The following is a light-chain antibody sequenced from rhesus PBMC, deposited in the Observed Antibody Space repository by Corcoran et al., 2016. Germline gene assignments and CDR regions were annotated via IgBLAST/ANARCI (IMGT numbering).Light chain of an antibody. J-gene: IGKJ3*01. CDR1: QSVSNN. CDR2: DAS. Sequence: EIVMTQSPATLFLSPGERSTLSCRASQSVSNNLAWFQQKPGQAPRLLMYDASGMSPGIPDRFSGRGSGTIFTLPFSSLVPGDISVNYCLQHSNWPFTFGHGTKLDIE. V-gene: IGKV3-24*01. CDR3: LQHSNWPFT.